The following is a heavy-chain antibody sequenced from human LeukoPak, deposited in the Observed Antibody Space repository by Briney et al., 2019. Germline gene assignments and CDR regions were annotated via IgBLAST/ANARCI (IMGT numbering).Heavy chain of an antibody. J-gene: IGHJ4*02. CDR3: ARVMWPGDSSGYYFDY. Sequence: GASVKLSCKSSGYTFTVYYMHWVRQAPGQALEWMGRINPNSGGTNYAQKFQGRVTMTRDTSISTAYMELSRLRSDDTAVYYCARVMWPGDSSGYYFDYWGQGPLVTVSS. D-gene: IGHD3-22*01. CDR1: GYTFTVYY. V-gene: IGHV1-2*06. CDR2: INPNSGGT.